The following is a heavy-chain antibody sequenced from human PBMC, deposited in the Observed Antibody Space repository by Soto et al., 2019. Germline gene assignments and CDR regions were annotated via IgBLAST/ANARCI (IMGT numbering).Heavy chain of an antibody. J-gene: IGHJ4*02. CDR2: INHSGGA. Sequence: QVQLQQWGAGLLKPSETLSLSCAVYGGSFSAYHWSWIRQPPGKGLEWIGEINHSGGANYNPSLESRVTIPLDTSRNQFALQLTSVTAADTAVYYCARERRVVGGYSSSWYDYFDYWGQGDLVTVSS. V-gene: IGHV4-34*01. CDR3: ARERRVVGGYSSSWYDYFDY. CDR1: GGSFSAYH. D-gene: IGHD6-13*01.